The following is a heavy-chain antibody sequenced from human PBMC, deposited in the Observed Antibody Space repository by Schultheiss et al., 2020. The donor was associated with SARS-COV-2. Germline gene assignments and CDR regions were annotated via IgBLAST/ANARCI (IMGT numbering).Heavy chain of an antibody. V-gene: IGHV1-46*01. CDR3: ARVKWGSLTYYDFWSGNPIPYYGMDV. CDR2: INPSGGST. J-gene: IGHJ6*02. Sequence: ASVKVSCKASGYTFTSYYMHWVRQAPGQGLEWMGIINPSGGSTSYAQKFQGRVTMTRDTSTSTVYMELNSLRAEDTAVYYCARVKWGSLTYYDFWSGNPIPYYGMDVWGQGTTVTVSS. CDR1: GYTFTSYY. D-gene: IGHD3-3*01.